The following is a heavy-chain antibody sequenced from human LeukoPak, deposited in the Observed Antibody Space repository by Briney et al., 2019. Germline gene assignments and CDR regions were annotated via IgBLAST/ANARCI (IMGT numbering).Heavy chain of an antibody. CDR1: GGSFSGYY. CDR2: INHSGST. D-gene: IGHD5-18*01. V-gene: IGHV4-34*01. CDR3: ARTAAKSWIQLWLLDSDY. Sequence: SETLSLTCAVYGGSFSGYYWSWIRQPPGKGLEWIGEINHSGSTNYNPSLKSRVTISVDTSKNQLSLKLSSVTAADTAVYYCARTAAKSWIQLWLLDSDYWGQGTLVTVSS. J-gene: IGHJ4*02.